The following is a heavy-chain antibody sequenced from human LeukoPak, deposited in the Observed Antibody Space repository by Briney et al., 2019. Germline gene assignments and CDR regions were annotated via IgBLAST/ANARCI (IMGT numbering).Heavy chain of an antibody. CDR3: ASLRTDYYDSSGYYYYAFDI. CDR1: GGSISSSSYY. Sequence: SETLSLTCTVSGGSISSSSYYWGWIRQPPGKGLEWIGSIYYSGSTYYNPSLKSRVTISVDTSKNQFSLKLSSVTAADTAVYYCASLRTDYYDSSGYYYYAFDIWVQGTMVTVSS. V-gene: IGHV4-39*01. J-gene: IGHJ3*02. D-gene: IGHD3-22*01. CDR2: IYYSGST.